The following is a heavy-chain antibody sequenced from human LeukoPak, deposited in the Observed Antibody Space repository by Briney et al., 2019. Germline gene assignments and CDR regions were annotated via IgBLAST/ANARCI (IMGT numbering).Heavy chain of an antibody. Sequence: SETLSLTCTVSGGSISSSSYYWGWIRQPPGKGLEWIGSIYYSGSTYYNPSLKSRVTISVDTSKNQFSLRLSSVTAADTAVYYCARMRDWFDPWGQGTLVTVSS. CDR1: GGSISSSSYY. CDR3: ARMRDWFDP. V-gene: IGHV4-39*07. J-gene: IGHJ5*02. CDR2: IYYSGST.